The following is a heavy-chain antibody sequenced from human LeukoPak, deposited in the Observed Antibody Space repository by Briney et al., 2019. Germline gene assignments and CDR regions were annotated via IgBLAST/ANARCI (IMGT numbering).Heavy chain of an antibody. CDR3: AKDIRWELLPLDY. J-gene: IGHJ4*02. Sequence: GGSLRLSCAASGFTFSSYAMSRVRQAPGKGLEWVSAISGSGGSTYYADSVKGRFTISRDNSKNTLYLQMNSLRAEDTAVYYCAKDIRWELLPLDYWGQGTLVTVSS. CDR2: ISGSGGST. CDR1: GFTFSSYA. V-gene: IGHV3-23*01. D-gene: IGHD1-26*01.